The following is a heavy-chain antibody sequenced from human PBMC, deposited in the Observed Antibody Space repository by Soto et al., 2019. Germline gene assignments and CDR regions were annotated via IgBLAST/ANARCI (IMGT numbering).Heavy chain of an antibody. CDR1: GFTFSSYW. Sequence: GGSLRLSCAASGFTFSSYWMSWVRQAPGKGLEWVANIKQDGSEKYYVDAVKGRFTISRDNAKNSLYLQMNSLRAEDTAVYYCAREGSTVTNNNYYYYYMDVWGKGTTVTVSS. CDR2: IKQDGSEK. J-gene: IGHJ6*03. D-gene: IGHD4-17*01. V-gene: IGHV3-7*01. CDR3: AREGSTVTNNNYYYYYMDV.